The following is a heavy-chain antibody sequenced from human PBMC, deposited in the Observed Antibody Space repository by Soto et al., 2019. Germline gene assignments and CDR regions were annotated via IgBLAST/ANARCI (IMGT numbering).Heavy chain of an antibody. J-gene: IGHJ3*02. V-gene: IGHV1-69*13. Sequence: SVKVSCKASGGTFSSYAISWVRQAPGQGLEWMGGIIPIFGTANYAQKFQGRVTITADESTSTAYMELSSLRSEDTAVYYCARSAGMARDWGAFDIWGQGTMVTVSS. CDR1: GGTFSSYA. D-gene: IGHD3-10*01. CDR3: ARSAGMARDWGAFDI. CDR2: IIPIFGTA.